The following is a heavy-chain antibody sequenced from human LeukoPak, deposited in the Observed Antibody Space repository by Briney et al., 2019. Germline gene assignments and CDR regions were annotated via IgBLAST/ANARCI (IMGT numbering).Heavy chain of an antibody. CDR2: MNPNSGNT. CDR1: GYTFTSYD. J-gene: IGHJ6*03. Sequence: ASVKVSCKASGYTFTSYDINWVRQATGQGLEWMGWMNPNSGNTGYAQKFQGRVTITRNTSISTAYMELSRLRSDDTAVYYCARDDRGDYYDSSGGVMDVWGKGTTVTVSS. V-gene: IGHV1-8*03. CDR3: ARDDRGDYYDSSGGVMDV. D-gene: IGHD3-22*01.